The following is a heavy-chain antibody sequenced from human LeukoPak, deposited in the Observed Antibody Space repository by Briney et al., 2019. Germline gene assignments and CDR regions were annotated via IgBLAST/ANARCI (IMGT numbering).Heavy chain of an antibody. CDR3: ARRDGAHDAFDX. J-gene: IGHJ3*02. CDR2: IYYSGST. CDR1: GGSISSGDYY. D-gene: IGHD3-16*01. Sequence: NPSQTLSPTCTVSGGSISSGDYYWSWIRQPPGKGLEWIGYIYYSGSTNYNPSLKSRVTISVDTSKNQFSLKLSSVTAADTAVYYCARRDGAHDAFDXXXQGTMXTVSS. V-gene: IGHV4-61*08.